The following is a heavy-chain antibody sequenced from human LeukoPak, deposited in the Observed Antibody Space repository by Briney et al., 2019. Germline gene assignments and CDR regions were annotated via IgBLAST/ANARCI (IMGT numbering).Heavy chain of an antibody. CDR1: RFTFSTYG. CDR2: LSESGANT. D-gene: IGHD2/OR15-2a*01. Sequence: GGSLRLSCAASRFTFSTYGMSWVRQPPGKGLEWVSTLSESGANTYYADSVKGRFTISRDNSKNTLYLQMNSLRSEDTAVYYCAKGAFYDYWGQGTLVTVSS. J-gene: IGHJ4*02. V-gene: IGHV3-23*01. CDR3: AKGAFYDY.